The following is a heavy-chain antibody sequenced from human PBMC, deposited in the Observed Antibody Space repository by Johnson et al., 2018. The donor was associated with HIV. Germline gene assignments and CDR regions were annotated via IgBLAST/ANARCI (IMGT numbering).Heavy chain of an antibody. Sequence: VLLVESGGGLVQPGGSLRLACAASGFTVSSNYMSWVRQAPGQGLEWVSVIYSGGSTYYADSVKGRFTISRDNSKNRLYLQMNSLRAEDTAVYFCARGVKQQLSVVDAFDIWGQGTMVIVSS. V-gene: IGHV3-66*01. CDR1: GFTVSSNY. D-gene: IGHD1-1*01. CDR3: ARGVKQQLSVVDAFDI. J-gene: IGHJ3*02. CDR2: IYSGGST.